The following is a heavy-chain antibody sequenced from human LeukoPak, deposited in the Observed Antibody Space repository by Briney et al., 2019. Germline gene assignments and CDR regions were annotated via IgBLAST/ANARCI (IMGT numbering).Heavy chain of an antibody. D-gene: IGHD2-21*02. V-gene: IGHV5-51*01. CDR2: IYPGDSDT. CDR3: ARGAAYCGGDCDIPFVDY. CDR1: GYSFTSYW. Sequence: GESLKISCKGSGYSFTSYWIGWVRQMPGKGLEWMGIIYPGDSDTRYSPSFQGQVTISADKSISTAYLQWSSLKASDTAMYYCARGAAYCGGDCDIPFVDYWGQGTLVTVSS. J-gene: IGHJ4*02.